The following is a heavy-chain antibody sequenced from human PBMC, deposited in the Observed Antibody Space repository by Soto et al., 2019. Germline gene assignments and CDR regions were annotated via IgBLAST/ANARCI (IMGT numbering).Heavy chain of an antibody. CDR3: YKQQMGVIRALDY. J-gene: IGHJ4*02. Sequence: EVQILQSGGGLEQPGGSLRLSCAASGFTFSNYAMSWIRQAPGKGLDWVSTIRQTGNTYYADSVRGRFATSRDNTANKLYLQMSSLRAADTAVYYCYKQQMGVIRALDYWGKGTLVTVSS. CDR2: IRQTGNT. V-gene: IGHV3-23*01. CDR1: GFTFSNYA. D-gene: IGHD1-26*01.